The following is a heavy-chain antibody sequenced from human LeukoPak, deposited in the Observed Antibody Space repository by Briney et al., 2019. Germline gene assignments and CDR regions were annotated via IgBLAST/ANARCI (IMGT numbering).Heavy chain of an antibody. J-gene: IGHJ6*02. CDR2: ISSSSSYI. Sequence: PGGSLRLSCAASGFTFSSYSMNWVRQAPGKGLEWVSSISSSSSYIYYADSVKGRFTISRDNAKNSLYLQMNSLGAEDTAVYYCAREAFGSGYRHIPKSGFNQGMDVWGQGTTVTVSS. V-gene: IGHV3-21*01. CDR1: GFTFSSYS. CDR3: AREAFGSGYRHIPKSGFNQGMDV. D-gene: IGHD3-22*01.